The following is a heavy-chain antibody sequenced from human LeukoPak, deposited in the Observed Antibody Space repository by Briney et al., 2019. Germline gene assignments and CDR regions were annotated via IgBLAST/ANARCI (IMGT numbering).Heavy chain of an antibody. CDR2: IIPIFGTA. Sequence: ASVKVSCKASGGTFSSYAISWVRQAPGQGLEWMGGIIPIFGTANYAQKFQGRVTIIADESTSTAYMELSSLRSEDTAVYYCATYTQSGAQGVSDYWGQGTLVTVSS. CDR3: ATYTQSGAQGVSDY. J-gene: IGHJ4*02. V-gene: IGHV1-69*13. CDR1: GGTFSSYA. D-gene: IGHD3-10*01.